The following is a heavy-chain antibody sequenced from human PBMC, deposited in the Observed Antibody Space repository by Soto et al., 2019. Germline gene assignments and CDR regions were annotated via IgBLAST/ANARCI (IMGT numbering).Heavy chain of an antibody. CDR1: GASVSSGNSY. D-gene: IGHD2-15*01. Sequence: SATLSRTCTVSGASVSSGNSYWNWIRQPPGKVLEWIGYIHDSGSTNYNPSLKSRVTISGGTSKHQFSLKLTSVTAADTALYYCARDSIAFFDYWGQGTLVTVSS. J-gene: IGHJ4*02. V-gene: IGHV4-61*01. CDR3: ARDSIAFFDY. CDR2: IHDSGST.